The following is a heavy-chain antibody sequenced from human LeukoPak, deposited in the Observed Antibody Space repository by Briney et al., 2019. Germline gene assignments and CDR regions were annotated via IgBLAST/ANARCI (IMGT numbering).Heavy chain of an antibody. CDR2: INPNSGGT. Sequence: ASVKVSCKASGYTFTGYNMHWVRQAPGQGLEWMGWINPNSGGTNYAQKFQGRVTMTRDTSISTAYMELSRLRSDDTAVYYCAREDTVGASTPFDYWGQGTLVTVSS. CDR3: AREDTVGASTPFDY. D-gene: IGHD1-26*01. CDR1: GYTFTGYN. V-gene: IGHV1-2*02. J-gene: IGHJ4*02.